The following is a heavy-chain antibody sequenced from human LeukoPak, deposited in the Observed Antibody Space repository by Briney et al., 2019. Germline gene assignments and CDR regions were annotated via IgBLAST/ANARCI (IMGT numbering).Heavy chain of an antibody. D-gene: IGHD5-12*01. CDR1: GFTFSSYA. J-gene: IGHJ4*02. CDR3: AKGRLWAYSAYDIGY. CDR2: ISGSGGST. V-gene: IGHV3-23*01. Sequence: GGSLRLSCAASGFTFSSYAMNWVRQAPGKGLEWVSAISGSGGSTYYADSVKGRFTISRDNSKNTLYLQMNSLRAEDTAVYYCAKGRLWAYSAYDIGYWGQGTLVTVSS.